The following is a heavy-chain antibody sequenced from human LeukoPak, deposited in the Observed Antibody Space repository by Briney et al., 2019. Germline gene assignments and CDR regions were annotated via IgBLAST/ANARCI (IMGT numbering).Heavy chain of an antibody. CDR1: GFTFSSYS. J-gene: IGHJ3*02. CDR2: ISSSSSYI. V-gene: IGHV3-21*01. CDR3: ARERDGLDI. Sequence: GGSLRLSCAAPGFTFSSYSMNWVRQAPGKGLEWVSSISSSSSYIYYADSVKGRFSISRDNSENTLSLQMNSLRAEDTALYYCARERDGLDIWGQGTVVTVS.